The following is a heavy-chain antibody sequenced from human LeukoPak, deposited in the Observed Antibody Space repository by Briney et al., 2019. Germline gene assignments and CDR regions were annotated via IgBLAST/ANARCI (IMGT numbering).Heavy chain of an antibody. CDR1: GFTFSSFG. CDR3: ARDTHKYYYMDV. J-gene: IGHJ6*03. CDR2: ISSSSSYI. Sequence: GGSLRLSCAVSGFTFSSFGMNWVRQAPGKGLEWVSSISSSSSYIYYADSVKGRFTISRDNAKNSLYLQMNSLRAEDTAVYYCARDTHKYYYMDVWGKGTTVTVSS. V-gene: IGHV3-21*01.